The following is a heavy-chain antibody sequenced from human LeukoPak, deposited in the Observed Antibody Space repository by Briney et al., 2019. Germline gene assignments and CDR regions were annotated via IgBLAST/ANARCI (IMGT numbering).Heavy chain of an antibody. D-gene: IGHD3-3*01. CDR1: GGSISSYY. Sequence: PSETLSLTCTVSGGSISSYYWSWIRQPPGKGLEWIGYIYYSGSTNYNPSLKSRVTISVDRSKNQFSLKLSSVTAADTAVYYCASAITIFGVVEAFDIWGQGTMVTVSS. CDR3: ASAITIFGVVEAFDI. J-gene: IGHJ3*02. V-gene: IGHV4-59*12. CDR2: IYYSGST.